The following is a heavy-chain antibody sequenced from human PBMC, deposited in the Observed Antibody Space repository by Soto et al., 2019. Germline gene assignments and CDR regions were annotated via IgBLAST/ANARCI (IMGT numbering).Heavy chain of an antibody. CDR2: ISGSGGST. CDR3: APPRGLRFLEWLFGY. V-gene: IGHV3-23*01. J-gene: IGHJ4*02. Sequence: GGSLRLSCAVSAFTFTSYAMSWVRHAEGKGLEWDSAISGSGGSTYYADSGKGWFTISRDNSKNTLCLQMNSMRAEDTAVYYCAPPRGLRFLEWLFGYWGQGTLVTVSS. D-gene: IGHD3-3*01. CDR1: AFTFTSYA.